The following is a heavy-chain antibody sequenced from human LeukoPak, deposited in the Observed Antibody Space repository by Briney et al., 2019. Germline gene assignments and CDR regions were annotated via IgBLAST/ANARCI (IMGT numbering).Heavy chain of an antibody. CDR1: GGSISSDNYY. D-gene: IGHD3-10*01. V-gene: IGHV4-61*02. Sequence: SETLSLTCTVSGGSISSDNYYWSWIRQPAGKGLEWIGRIYTSGTTNYNPSLRSRVTISLDTSKNQFSLKLTSVTAADTAVYYCARVARLLWFGELPNWFDPWGQGTLVTVSS. CDR3: ARVARLLWFGELPNWFDP. CDR2: IYTSGTT. J-gene: IGHJ5*02.